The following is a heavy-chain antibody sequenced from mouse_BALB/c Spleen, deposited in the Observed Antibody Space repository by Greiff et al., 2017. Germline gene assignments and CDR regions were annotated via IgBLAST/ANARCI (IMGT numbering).Heavy chain of an antibody. D-gene: IGHD2-4*01. CDR1: GFAFSSYD. CDR2: ISSGGGST. V-gene: IGHV5-12-1*01. J-gene: IGHJ3*01. CDR3: ARRGDDYAWFAY. Sequence: EVQVVESGGGLVKPGGSLKLSCAASGFAFSSYDMSWVRQTPEKRLEWVAYISSGGGSTYYPDTVKGRFTISRDNAKNTLYLQMSSLKSEDTAMYYCARRGDDYAWFAYWGQGTLVTVSA.